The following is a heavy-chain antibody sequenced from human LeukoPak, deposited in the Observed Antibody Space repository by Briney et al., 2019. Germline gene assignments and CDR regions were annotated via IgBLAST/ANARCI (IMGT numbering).Heavy chain of an antibody. Sequence: GGSLRLSCAASGFTFSSYAMSWVRQAPGKGLEWVSAISGSGGSTYYADSVKDRFTISRDNSKNTLYLQMNSLRAEDTAVYYCAKFLPTHIVVANYYFDYWGQGTLVTVSS. CDR3: AKFLPTHIVVANYYFDY. V-gene: IGHV3-23*01. J-gene: IGHJ4*02. CDR2: ISGSGGST. CDR1: GFTFSSYA. D-gene: IGHD2-21*01.